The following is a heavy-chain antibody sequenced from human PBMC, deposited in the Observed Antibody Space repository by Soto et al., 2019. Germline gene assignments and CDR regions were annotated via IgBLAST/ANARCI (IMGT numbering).Heavy chain of an antibody. CDR3: AKTEYSYAPTPFDY. Sequence: GGSLRLSCAASGFTFSSYGMHWVRQAPGKGLEWVAVISYDGSNKYYADSVKGRFTISKDNSKNTLYLQMNSLRAEDTAVYYCAKTEYSYAPTPFDYWGQGTLVTVSS. J-gene: IGHJ4*02. V-gene: IGHV3-30*18. D-gene: IGHD5-18*01. CDR1: GFTFSSYG. CDR2: ISYDGSNK.